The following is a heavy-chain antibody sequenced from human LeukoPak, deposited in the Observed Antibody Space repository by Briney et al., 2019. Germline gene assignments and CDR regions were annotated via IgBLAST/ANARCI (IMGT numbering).Heavy chain of an antibody. D-gene: IGHD3-10*01. CDR3: AKTPSLADGSGSYGD. Sequence: PGGSLRLSCAASGFTFSSYAMSWVRQAPGKGLEWVSVISGSGGSTYYADSVKGRFTISRENSKNTLYLQMNSLRAEDTAVYYCAKTPSLADGSGSYGDWGQGTLVTVSS. J-gene: IGHJ4*02. CDR1: GFTFSSYA. V-gene: IGHV3-23*01. CDR2: ISGSGGST.